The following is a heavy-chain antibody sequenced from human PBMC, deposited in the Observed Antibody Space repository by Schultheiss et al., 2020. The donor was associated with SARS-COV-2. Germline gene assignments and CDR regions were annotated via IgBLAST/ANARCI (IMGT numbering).Heavy chain of an antibody. CDR2: ISGSGGST. J-gene: IGHJ6*02. Sequence: GGSLRLSCAASGFTFTAYSINWVRQAPGKGLAWVSAISGSGGSTYYADSVKGRFTISRDNAKDSLYLQMNSLRAEDTAVYYCARRVEQWLAANYYYGMDVWGQGTTVTVSS. V-gene: IGHV3-21*01. D-gene: IGHD6-19*01. CDR3: ARRVEQWLAANYYYGMDV. CDR1: GFTFTAYS.